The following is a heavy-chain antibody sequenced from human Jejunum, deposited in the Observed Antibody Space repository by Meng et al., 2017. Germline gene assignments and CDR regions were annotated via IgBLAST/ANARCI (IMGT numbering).Heavy chain of an antibody. CDR3: AKDNGWKGAFDF. Sequence: GESLKISCVVSGFTFNDYTMHWVRLLPGRGLEWVSLIDWDGRKTDYSDSVKGRFTVSRDNGKDSLYLQMNSMTTEDTAFYYCAKDNGWKGAFDFWGQGTMVTVSS. CDR1: GFTFNDYT. J-gene: IGHJ3*01. CDR2: IDWDGRKT. V-gene: IGHV3-43*01. D-gene: IGHD6-19*01.